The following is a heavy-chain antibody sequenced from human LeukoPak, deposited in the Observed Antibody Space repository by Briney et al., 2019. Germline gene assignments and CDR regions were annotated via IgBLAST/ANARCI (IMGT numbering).Heavy chain of an antibody. CDR3: ARILTGYYNDAFDI. CDR1: GYTFTKYY. J-gene: IGHJ3*02. Sequence: ASVTVSCKASGYTFTKYYMHWVRQAPGQGLEWMGIINPSDGATSYAQQFQGRVTMTRDTSTSTVYMELSSLKSEDTAMYYCARILTGYYNDAFDIWGRGTMVTVSS. D-gene: IGHD3-9*01. CDR2: INPSDGAT. V-gene: IGHV1-46*01.